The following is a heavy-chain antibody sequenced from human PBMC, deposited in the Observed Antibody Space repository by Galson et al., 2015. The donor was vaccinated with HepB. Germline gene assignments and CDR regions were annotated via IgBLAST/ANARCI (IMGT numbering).Heavy chain of an antibody. CDR1: GFTFSDYY. J-gene: IGHJ4*02. CDR2: ISSSSSYT. D-gene: IGHD3-10*01. V-gene: IGHV3-11*06. CDR3: ARDRPVYGSGSNRDFDY. Sequence: SLRLSCAASGFTFSDYYMSWIRQAPGKGLEWVSYISSSSSYTNYADSVKGRFTISRDNAKNSLYLQMNSLRAEDTAVYYCARDRPVYGSGSNRDFDYWGQGTLVTVSS.